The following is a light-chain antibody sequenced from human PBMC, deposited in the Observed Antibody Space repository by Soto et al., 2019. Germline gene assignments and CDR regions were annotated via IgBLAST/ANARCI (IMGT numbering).Light chain of an antibody. J-gene: IGKJ1*01. CDR3: QQRSDWPVT. V-gene: IGKV3-11*01. Sequence: EIVLTQSPATLSLSPGEGATLSCRASQSVSSYLAWYQQKPGQAPRLLIYDASNRATGIPARFSGSGSGTDFTLIISSLEPEDFAVYYCQQRSDWPVTFGLGTKVEV. CDR1: QSVSSY. CDR2: DAS.